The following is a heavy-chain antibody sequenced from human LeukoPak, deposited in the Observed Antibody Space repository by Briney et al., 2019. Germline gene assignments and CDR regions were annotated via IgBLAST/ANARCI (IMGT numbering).Heavy chain of an antibody. V-gene: IGHV3-66*01. Sequence: GGSLRLSCAASGFSFSSYYMTWVRQAPGEGLELVSVIYSGGGTYYADSGKGRFTISRDNSESTLYLQMNSLRAEDTAVYYCARVPFYDFWSGPGYFDYWGQGILVTVSP. CDR3: ARVPFYDFWSGPGYFDY. D-gene: IGHD3-3*01. CDR1: GFSFSSYY. J-gene: IGHJ4*02. CDR2: IYSGGGT.